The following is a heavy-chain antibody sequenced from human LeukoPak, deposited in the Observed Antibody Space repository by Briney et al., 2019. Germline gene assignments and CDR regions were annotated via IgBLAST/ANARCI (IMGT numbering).Heavy chain of an antibody. J-gene: IGHJ4*02. CDR3: ARHELGDWWFGELTNFDY. Sequence: SETLSLTCTVSDGSISSSNYYWAWIRQPPGKGLEWIANIFYTGNTYYNPSLKSRVTISVDTSKNQFSLKLSSVTAADTAVYYCARHELGDWWFGELTNFDYWGQGTLVTVSS. V-gene: IGHV4-39*01. CDR2: IFYTGNT. CDR1: DGSISSSNYY. D-gene: IGHD3-10*01.